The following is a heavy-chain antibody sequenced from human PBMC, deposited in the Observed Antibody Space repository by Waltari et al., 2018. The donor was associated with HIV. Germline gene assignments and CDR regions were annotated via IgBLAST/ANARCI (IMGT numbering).Heavy chain of an antibody. CDR1: GYIFTKHW. D-gene: IGHD4-17*01. CDR3: ARFSRDDYGGNFHFFDS. J-gene: IGHJ4*02. V-gene: IGHV5-51*03. CDR2: IYPGDSDT. Sequence: EVQLVQSGAEVKKPGESLKISCKGSGYIFTKHWLAWVRQMPGRSLDWMGIIYPGDSDTRYSPSFQGQVTISADKSNNIAYLQWNSLKASDTAIYYCARFSRDDYGGNFHFFDSWGQGTLVSVSS.